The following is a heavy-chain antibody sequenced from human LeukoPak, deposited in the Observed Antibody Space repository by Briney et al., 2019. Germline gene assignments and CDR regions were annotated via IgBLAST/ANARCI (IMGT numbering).Heavy chain of an antibody. J-gene: IGHJ5*02. CDR3: ARGVAAAGSRSWFDP. V-gene: IGHV4-34*01. Sequence: SETLSLTRAVYGGSFSGYYWSWIRQPPGKGLEWIGEINHSGSTNYNPSLKSRVTISVDTSKNQFSLKLSSVTAADTAVYYCARGVAAAGSRSWFDPWGQGTLVTVSS. CDR1: GGSFSGYY. CDR2: INHSGST. D-gene: IGHD6-13*01.